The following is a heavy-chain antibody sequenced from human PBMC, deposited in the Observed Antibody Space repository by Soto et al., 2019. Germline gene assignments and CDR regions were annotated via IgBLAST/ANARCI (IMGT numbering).Heavy chain of an antibody. CDR2: INAGNGNT. Sequence: QVQLVQSGAEVKKPGASVKVSCKASGYTFTSYAMHWVRQAPGQRLEWMGWINAGNGNTKYSQKFQGRGTITRDTSASTAYMELSSLRSEDTAVYYCARWPISITGTTLAGHYYYYGMDVWGQGTTVTVSS. D-gene: IGHD1-7*01. J-gene: IGHJ6*02. CDR1: GYTFTSYA. V-gene: IGHV1-3*01. CDR3: ARWPISITGTTLAGHYYYYGMDV.